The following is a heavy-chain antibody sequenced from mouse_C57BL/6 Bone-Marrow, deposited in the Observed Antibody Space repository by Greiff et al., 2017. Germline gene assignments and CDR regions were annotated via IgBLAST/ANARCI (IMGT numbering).Heavy chain of an antibody. D-gene: IGHD2-3*01. J-gene: IGHJ2*01. V-gene: IGHV7-3*01. CDR3: ASWGWEDCFDY. Sequence: EVKLVESGGGLVQPGGSLSLSCAASGFTFTDYYMSWVRQPPGKALEWLGFIRNKANGYTTEYSASVKGRFTISRDNSQSILYRQMNALRAEDSATYYCASWGWEDCFDYWGQGTTLTVSS. CDR1: GFTFTDYY. CDR2: IRNKANGYTT.